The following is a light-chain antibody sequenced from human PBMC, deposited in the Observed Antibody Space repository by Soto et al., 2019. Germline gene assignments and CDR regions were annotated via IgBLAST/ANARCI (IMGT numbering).Light chain of an antibody. J-gene: IGLJ1*01. Sequence: QSALTQPASVCGSPGQSITISCTGTSSDVGGYNYVSWYQQHPGKAPKLMIYDVSNRPSGVSNRFSGSKSGNTASLTISGLQAEDEADYYCSSYTSSSTLEGVFGTGTKVTVL. CDR3: SSYTSSSTLEGV. CDR1: SSDVGGYNY. CDR2: DVS. V-gene: IGLV2-14*01.